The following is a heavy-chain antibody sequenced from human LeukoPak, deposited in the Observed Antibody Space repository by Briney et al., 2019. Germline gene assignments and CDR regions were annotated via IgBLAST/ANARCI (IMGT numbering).Heavy chain of an antibody. D-gene: IGHD6-19*01. CDR3: ARDRAIAVDVGVDY. J-gene: IGHJ4*02. V-gene: IGHV3-20*04. CDR1: GFTFSIYA. Sequence: GGSLRLSCAASGFTFSIYAMSWVRQAPGKWLEWVSGINWNGDSTGYVDSVKGRFTISRDNAKNSLYLQMNSLRVEDTALYYCARDRAIAVDVGVDYWGQGTLVTVSS. CDR2: INWNGDST.